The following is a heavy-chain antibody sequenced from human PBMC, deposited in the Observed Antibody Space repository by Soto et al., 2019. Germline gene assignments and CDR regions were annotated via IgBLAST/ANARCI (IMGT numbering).Heavy chain of an antibody. Sequence: PGGSLRLSCAASGFTFSSYAMHWVRQAPGKGLEWVAVISYDGSNKYYADSVKGRFTISRDNSKNTLYLQMNSLRAEDTAVYYCASRWIQLWLRGMDVWGQGTTVTVSS. D-gene: IGHD5-18*01. CDR3: ASRWIQLWLRGMDV. CDR2: ISYDGSNK. CDR1: GFTFSSYA. J-gene: IGHJ6*02. V-gene: IGHV3-30-3*01.